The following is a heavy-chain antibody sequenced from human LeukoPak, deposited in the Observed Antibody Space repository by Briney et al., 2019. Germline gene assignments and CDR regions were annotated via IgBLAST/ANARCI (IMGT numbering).Heavy chain of an antibody. Sequence: SETLSLTCTVSGGSISSSSYYWGWIRQPPGKGLEWIGSIYYSGSTYYNPSLKSRVTISVDTSKNQFSLKLSSVTAADTAVYYCARARDSSSDYWGQGTLVTVSS. CDR2: IYYSGST. CDR3: ARARDSSSDY. D-gene: IGHD6-6*01. CDR1: GGSISSSSYY. J-gene: IGHJ4*02. V-gene: IGHV4-39*07.